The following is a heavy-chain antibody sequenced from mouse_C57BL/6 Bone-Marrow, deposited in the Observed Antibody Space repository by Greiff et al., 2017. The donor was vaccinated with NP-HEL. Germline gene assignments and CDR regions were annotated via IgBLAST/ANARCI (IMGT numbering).Heavy chain of an antibody. CDR2: IHPNSGST. CDR3: ARESTGTGYFDY. CDR1: GYTFTSYW. J-gene: IGHJ2*01. V-gene: IGHV1-64*01. Sequence: QVQLQQPGAELVKPGASVKLSCKASGYTFTSYWMHWVKQRPGQGLEWIGMIHPNSGSTNYNEKFKSKATLTVDKSSSTAYMQLSSLTSEDSAVYYCARESTGTGYFDYWGQGTTLTVSS. D-gene: IGHD4-1*01.